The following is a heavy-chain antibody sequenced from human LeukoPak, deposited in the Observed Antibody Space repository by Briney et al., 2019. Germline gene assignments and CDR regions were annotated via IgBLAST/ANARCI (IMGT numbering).Heavy chain of an antibody. D-gene: IGHD3-22*01. CDR2: IRYDGSNK. J-gene: IGHJ4*02. CDR3: AKDAPYYYDSSGYYAGLDY. V-gene: IGHV3-30*02. Sequence: GGSLRLSCAASGFTFSSYGMHWVRQAPGKGLEWVAFIRYDGSNKYYADSVKGRFTISRDNSKNTLYLQMNSLRAEDTAVYYCAKDAPYYYDSSGYYAGLDYWGQGTLVTVSS. CDR1: GFTFSSYG.